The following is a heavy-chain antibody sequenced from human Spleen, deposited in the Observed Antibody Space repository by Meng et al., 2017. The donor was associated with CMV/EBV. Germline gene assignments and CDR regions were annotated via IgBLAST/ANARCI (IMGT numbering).Heavy chain of an antibody. Sequence: GESLKISCAASKFSFSSYWMSWVRQAPGKGLEWVANIKQDGSEEYYVDSVKGRFTISRDNSRNTLYLQMNSLRAEDTAVYYCAKGGPILKAGSDYWGQGTLVTVSS. CDR3: AKGGPILKAGSDY. J-gene: IGHJ4*02. V-gene: IGHV3-7*03. CDR1: KFSFSSYW. D-gene: IGHD6-13*01. CDR2: IKQDGSEE.